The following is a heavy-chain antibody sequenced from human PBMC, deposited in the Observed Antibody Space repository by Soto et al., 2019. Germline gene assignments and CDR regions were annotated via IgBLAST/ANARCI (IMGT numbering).Heavy chain of an antibody. D-gene: IGHD5-12*01. Sequence: ASVKVSCKASGYTFTGYYMHWVRQAPGQGLEWMGWINPNSGGTNYAQKFQGCVTMTRDTSISTAYMELSRLRSDDTAVYYCARDGAVATSNAFDIWGQGTMVTVSS. V-gene: IGHV1-2*04. CDR3: ARDGAVATSNAFDI. CDR1: GYTFTGYY. CDR2: INPNSGGT. J-gene: IGHJ3*02.